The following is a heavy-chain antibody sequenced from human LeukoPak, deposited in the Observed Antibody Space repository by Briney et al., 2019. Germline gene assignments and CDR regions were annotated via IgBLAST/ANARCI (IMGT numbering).Heavy chain of an antibody. J-gene: IGHJ4*02. D-gene: IGHD5-18*01. CDR2: ISGSGGST. Sequence: GGSLRLSCAASGFTFSSYAMSWVRQAPGKGLEWVSAISGSGGSTYYADSAKGRFTISRDNSKNTLYLQMNSLRAEDTAVYYCAKFLGPKSSSYGYDYWGQGTLVTVSS. CDR1: GFTFSSYA. V-gene: IGHV3-23*01. CDR3: AKFLGPKSSSYGYDY.